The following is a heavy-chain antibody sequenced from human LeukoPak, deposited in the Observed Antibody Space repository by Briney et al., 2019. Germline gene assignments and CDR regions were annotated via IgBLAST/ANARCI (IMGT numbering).Heavy chain of an antibody. CDR3: VRGGYGSIDY. Sequence: GGSLRLSCEASGFIFSSLWMHWVRQAPGKGLVWVSYINGDGSTTSYADSVKGRFTISRDNAKNTLYLQVSSLRAEDTAVYYCVRGGYGSIDYWGQGTLVTVSS. D-gene: IGHD4-17*01. CDR2: INGDGSTT. J-gene: IGHJ4*02. CDR1: GFIFSSLW. V-gene: IGHV3-74*01.